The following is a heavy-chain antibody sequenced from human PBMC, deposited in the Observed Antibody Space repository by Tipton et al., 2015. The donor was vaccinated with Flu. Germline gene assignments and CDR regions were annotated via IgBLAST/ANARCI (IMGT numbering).Heavy chain of an antibody. D-gene: IGHD3-10*01. CDR2: MYAGGNT. V-gene: IGHV4-4*07. CDR1: GGSMSSFY. CDR3: ARGSGSGTEMTFYV. J-gene: IGHJ4*02. Sequence: TLSLTCTVSGGSMSSFYLSWIRKPAGKGLEWMGRMYAGGNTKYNPSLKSRVTMSVDTSKNQFSLRLTSVTAADTAVYYCARGSGSGTEMTFYVWGPGTVVTVSS.